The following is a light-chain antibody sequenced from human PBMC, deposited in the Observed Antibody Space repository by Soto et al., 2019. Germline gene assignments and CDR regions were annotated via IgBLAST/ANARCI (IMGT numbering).Light chain of an antibody. CDR2: DAS. V-gene: IGKV1-5*01. CDR1: QSISSW. CDR3: QQYNSYSRT. J-gene: IGKJ5*01. Sequence: DIQMTQSPSTLSASVGDRVTITCRASQSISSWLAWYQQKPGKAPKLLIYDASSLESGVPSRFSGNASGTEFTLTITGLQADDFATYFCQQYNSYSRTFGQGTRLEIK.